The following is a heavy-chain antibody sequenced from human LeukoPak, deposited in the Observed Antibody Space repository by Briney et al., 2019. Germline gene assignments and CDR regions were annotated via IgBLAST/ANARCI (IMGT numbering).Heavy chain of an antibody. D-gene: IGHD2-15*01. CDR3: ARDLADIVVVVAATGHAFDI. J-gene: IGHJ3*02. V-gene: IGHV3-20*04. CDR2: INWNGGST. Sequence: PGGSLRLSCAASGFTFDDYGMSWVRQAPGKGLERVSGINWNGGSTGYADSVKGRFTTSRDNAKNSLYLQMNSLRAEDTALYYCARDLADIVVVVAATGHAFDIWGQGTMVTVSS. CDR1: GFTFDDYG.